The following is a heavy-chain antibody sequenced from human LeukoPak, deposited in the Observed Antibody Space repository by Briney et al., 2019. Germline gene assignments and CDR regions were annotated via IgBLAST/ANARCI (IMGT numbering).Heavy chain of an antibody. CDR2: ISHGGST. CDR3: ARHLVGVTSPFDY. D-gene: IGHD1-26*01. CDR1: VYSISSGYY. J-gene: IGHJ4*02. V-gene: IGHV4-38-2*01. Sequence: SQTLSLTCAVSVYSISSGYYWGWIRQPPGKGLEWLGRISHGGSTYHNPSLKSRVTISVDTSKNQFSLRLRSVTAADTAVYYCARHLVGVTSPFDYWGQGNLVTVSS.